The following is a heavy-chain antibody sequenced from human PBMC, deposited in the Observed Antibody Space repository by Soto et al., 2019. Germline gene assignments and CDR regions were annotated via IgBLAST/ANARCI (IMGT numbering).Heavy chain of an antibody. J-gene: IGHJ6*02. Sequence: SVNVSCKASGGTFSIYAISWVRQAPGQGLEWMGGIIPIFGTANYAQKFQGRVTITADESTSTAYMELSSLRPEDTAVYYCARPVAGAEADYYYYGMDVWGQGTTVTVSS. V-gene: IGHV1-69*13. CDR2: IIPIFGTA. D-gene: IGHD6-13*01. CDR1: GGTFSIYA. CDR3: ARPVAGAEADYYYYGMDV.